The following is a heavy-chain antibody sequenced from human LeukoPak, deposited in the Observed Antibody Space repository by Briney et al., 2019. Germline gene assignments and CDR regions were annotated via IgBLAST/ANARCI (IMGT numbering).Heavy chain of an antibody. CDR3: ARDQSGEWDLLSGWWFDP. J-gene: IGHJ5*02. CDR1: GYTFSTHW. V-gene: IGHV1-46*01. Sequence: ASLKVSCKTSGYTFSTHWMHWVRQAPGQGLEWMGVINPNGGFTSYAQKFQGRVTVTRDMSTSTVYMELSDLKSEDTAVYYCARDQSGEWDLLSGWWFDPWGQGTLVTVSS. D-gene: IGHD1-26*01. CDR2: INPNGGFT.